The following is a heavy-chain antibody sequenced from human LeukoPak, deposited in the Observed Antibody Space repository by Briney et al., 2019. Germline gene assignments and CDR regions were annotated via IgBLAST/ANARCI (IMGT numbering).Heavy chain of an antibody. CDR3: ARDHKILRGFDY. CDR2: IKQDGREK. V-gene: IGHV3-7*03. Sequence: PGGSLRLSCAASGLTFSSYWMSWVRQPPGKGLEWVANIKQDGREKYYVDSMKGRFTISRDNAKNSLYLQMNSLRAEDTAVYYCARDHKILRGFDYWGQGTLVTVSS. D-gene: IGHD4-17*01. CDR1: GLTFSSYW. J-gene: IGHJ4*02.